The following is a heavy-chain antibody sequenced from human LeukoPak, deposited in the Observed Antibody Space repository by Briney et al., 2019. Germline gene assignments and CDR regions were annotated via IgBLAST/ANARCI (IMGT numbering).Heavy chain of an antibody. Sequence: SETLSLTCTVSGGSISSSSYYWSWIRQPPGKGLEWIGYIYYSGSTNYNPSLKSRVTISVDTSKNQFSLKLSSVTAADTAVYYCARETYDQSPYYYYMDVWGKGTTVTISS. CDR1: GGSISSSSYY. CDR2: IYYSGST. D-gene: IGHD5-12*01. CDR3: ARETYDQSPYYYYMDV. V-gene: IGHV4-61*01. J-gene: IGHJ6*03.